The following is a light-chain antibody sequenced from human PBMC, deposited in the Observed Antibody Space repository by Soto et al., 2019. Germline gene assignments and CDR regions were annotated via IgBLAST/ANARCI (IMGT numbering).Light chain of an antibody. Sequence: EIVWARSPATLAVSRGERTILSCRASQSVSTFLAWFQQKPGQPPRLLIYNASNRTTGIPARFSGTGSGTDFTMTISSLDLFYFSGYHRDLHT. J-gene: IGKJ2*01. V-gene: IGKV3-11*01. CDR1: QSVSTF. CDR2: NAS. CDR3: DLHT.